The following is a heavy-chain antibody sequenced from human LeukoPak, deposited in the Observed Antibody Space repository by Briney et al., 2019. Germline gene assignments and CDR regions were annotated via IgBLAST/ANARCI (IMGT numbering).Heavy chain of an antibody. CDR2: ISGSGGST. Sequence: GGSLRLSCAASGFTFSSYAMSWVCQAPGKGLEWVSAISGSGGSTYYADSVKGRFTISRDNSKNTLYLQMNSLRAEDTAVYYCAKDHQPYDFWSGDNWGQGTLVTVSS. D-gene: IGHD3-3*01. V-gene: IGHV3-23*01. J-gene: IGHJ4*02. CDR1: GFTFSSYA. CDR3: AKDHQPYDFWSGDN.